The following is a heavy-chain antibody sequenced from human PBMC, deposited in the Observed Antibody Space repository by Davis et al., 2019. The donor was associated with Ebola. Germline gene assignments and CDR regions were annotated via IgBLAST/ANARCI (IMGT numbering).Heavy chain of an antibody. CDR1: GGSVSSGSYY. J-gene: IGHJ3*02. D-gene: IGHD3-16*01. CDR2: IYYSGST. Sequence: MPGGSLRLSCTVSGGSVSSGSYYWSWIRQPPGKGLEWIGYIYYSGSTKYNHSLKSRVTISVDTSKNQFSLKLSSETAADTAVYYCARGGEADAFDIWGQGTMVTVSS. V-gene: IGHV4-61*01. CDR3: ARGGEADAFDI.